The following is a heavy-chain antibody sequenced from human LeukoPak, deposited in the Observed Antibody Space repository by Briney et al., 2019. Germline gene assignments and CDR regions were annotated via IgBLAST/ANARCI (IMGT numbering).Heavy chain of an antibody. V-gene: IGHV4-61*01. J-gene: IGHJ1*01. CDR2: IYYSGST. D-gene: IGHD5-24*01. CDR1: GYSISSGYY. CDR3: ASLATPHRTYFRH. Sequence: PSETLSLTCTVSGYSISSGYYWSWIRQPPGKGLEWIGYIYYSGSTNYNPSLKSRVTISVDTSKNQFSLKLSSVTAADTAVYYCASLATPHRTYFRHWGQGTLVTVSS.